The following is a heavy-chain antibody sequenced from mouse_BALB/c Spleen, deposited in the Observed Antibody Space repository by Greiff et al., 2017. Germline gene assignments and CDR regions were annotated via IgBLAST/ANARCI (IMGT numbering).Heavy chain of an antibody. CDR3: ARKGLRYLYYAMDY. V-gene: IGHV2-4-1*01. J-gene: IGHJ4*01. CDR1: GFSLPSYG. Sequence: QVQLQQSGPGLVQPSQSLSITCTVSGFSLPSYGVHWVRQSPGKGLAWLGVIWSGGSTDYNAAFISRLSISKDNSKSQVFFKMNSLQADDTAIYYCARKGLRYLYYAMDYWGQGTSVTVSS. CDR2: IWSGGST. D-gene: IGHD1-1*01.